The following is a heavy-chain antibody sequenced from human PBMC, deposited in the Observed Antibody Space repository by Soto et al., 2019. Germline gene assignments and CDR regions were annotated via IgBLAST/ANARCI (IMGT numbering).Heavy chain of an antibody. CDR2: ISGSGSTT. D-gene: IGHD3-10*01. V-gene: IGHV3-23*01. J-gene: IGHJ4*02. CDR1: GFTFSNYV. Sequence: GGSLRLFCAASGFTFSNYVMNWVRQAPGKGLEWVSAISGSGSTTYYADSVKGRFTISRDNSKNTLYLQMDSLRAEDTAVYYCANSNSYGSGSYSTFDYWGQGTLVTVSS. CDR3: ANSNSYGSGSYSTFDY.